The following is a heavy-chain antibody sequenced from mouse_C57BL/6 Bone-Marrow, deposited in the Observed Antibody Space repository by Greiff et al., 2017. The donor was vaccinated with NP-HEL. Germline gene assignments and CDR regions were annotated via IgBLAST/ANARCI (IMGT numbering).Heavy chain of an antibody. Sequence: EVNVVESGGGLVKPGGSLKLSCAASGFTFSDYGMHWVRQAPEKGLEWVAYISSGSSTIYYADTVKGRFTISRDNAKNTLFLQMTSLRSEDTAMYYCARPYDGYYAWFAYWGQGTLVTVSA. V-gene: IGHV5-17*01. CDR3: ARPYDGYYAWFAY. D-gene: IGHD2-3*01. J-gene: IGHJ3*01. CDR2: ISSGSSTI. CDR1: GFTFSDYG.